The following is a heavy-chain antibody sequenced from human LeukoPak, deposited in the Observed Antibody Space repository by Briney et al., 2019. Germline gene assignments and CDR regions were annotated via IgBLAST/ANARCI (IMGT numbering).Heavy chain of an antibody. CDR2: IIPIFGTA. Sequence: ASVKVSCKASGGTFSSYAISWVRQAPGQGLEWMGGIIPIFGTANYAQKFQGRVTITADESTSTAYMELSSLRSEDTAVYYCARDRITMVRGGGLDWFDPWGQGTLVTVSS. V-gene: IGHV1-69*13. D-gene: IGHD3-10*01. CDR3: ARDRITMVRGGGLDWFDP. CDR1: GGTFSSYA. J-gene: IGHJ5*02.